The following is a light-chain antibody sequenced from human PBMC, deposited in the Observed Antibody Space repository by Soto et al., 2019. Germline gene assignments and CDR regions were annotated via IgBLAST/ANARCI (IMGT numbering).Light chain of an antibody. CDR3: QQYNNWPWK. Sequence: MTQSPSTRSASVGDRVTITCRASQSISVWLAWYQQKPGQAPRLLIYGASTRATGIPARFSGSGSGTEFTLTISSLQSEDFAVYYCQQYNNWPWKCGQGTKGDIK. V-gene: IGKV3-15*01. J-gene: IGKJ1*01. CDR1: QSISVW. CDR2: GAS.